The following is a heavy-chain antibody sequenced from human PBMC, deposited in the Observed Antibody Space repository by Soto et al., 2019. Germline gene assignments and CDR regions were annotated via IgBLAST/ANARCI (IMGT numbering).Heavy chain of an antibody. CDR2: IYHSGST. V-gene: IGHV4-4*02. CDR1: GGSINNTNW. J-gene: IGHJ5*02. Sequence: QVQLQESGPGLVKPSGTLSLICAVSGGSINNTNWWSWVRQSPGKGLEWIGEIYHSGSTTYNPSLKSRVTISVDKSKNQFSLNLSSVTAADTAVYYCAKGEYDYVWGSYRINGFDPWGQGTLVTVSS. CDR3: AKGEYDYVWGSYRINGFDP. D-gene: IGHD3-16*01.